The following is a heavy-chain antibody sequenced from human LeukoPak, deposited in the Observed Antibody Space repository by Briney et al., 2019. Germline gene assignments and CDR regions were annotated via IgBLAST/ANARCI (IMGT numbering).Heavy chain of an antibody. CDR2: ISYDGSNK. CDR3: ARFQWELSDTFDY. J-gene: IGHJ4*02. V-gene: IGHV3-30-3*01. CDR1: GFTFSSYA. D-gene: IGHD1-26*01. Sequence: GRSLRLSCAASGFTFSSYAMHWVRQAPGKGLEWVAVISYDGSNKYYADSVKGRFTISRDNSKNTLYLQMNSLRAEDTAVYYCARFQWELSDTFDYWGQGTLVTVSS.